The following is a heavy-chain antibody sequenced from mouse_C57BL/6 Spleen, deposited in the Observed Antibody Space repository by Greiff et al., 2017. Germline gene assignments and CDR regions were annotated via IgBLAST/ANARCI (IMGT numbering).Heavy chain of an antibody. V-gene: IGHV2-2*01. J-gene: IGHJ2*01. CDR3: ARARGDYSYFDY. D-gene: IGHD2-4*01. Sequence: VKLQESGPGLVQPSQSLSITCPVSGFSLTSYGVHWVRQSPGKGLEWLGVIWSGGSTDYNAAFISRLSISKDNSKSQVFFKMNSLQADDTAIYYCARARGDYSYFDYWGQGTTLTVSS. CDR1: GFSLTSYG. CDR2: IWSGGST.